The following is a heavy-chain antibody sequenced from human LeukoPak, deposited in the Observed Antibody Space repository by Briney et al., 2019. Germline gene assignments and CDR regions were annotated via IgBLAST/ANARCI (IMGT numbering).Heavy chain of an antibody. J-gene: IGHJ4*02. CDR1: GFTFSRYW. V-gene: IGHV3-7*03. Sequence: GGSLRLSCAASGFTFSRYWMTWVRQAPGKGLEWVANIKQDGSKKNYVDSVKGRFTISRDNAKNSLYLQMNSLRAEDTAVYYCATPLDYYDSSGYHQGGDWGQGTLVTVSS. CDR2: IKQDGSKK. CDR3: ATPLDYYDSSGYHQGGD. D-gene: IGHD3-22*01.